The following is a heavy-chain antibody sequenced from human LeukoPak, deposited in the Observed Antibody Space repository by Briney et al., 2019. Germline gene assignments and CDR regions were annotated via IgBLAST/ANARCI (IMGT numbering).Heavy chain of an antibody. Sequence: GGSLRLSCAASGFTFSSYGMHWVRQAPGKGLEWVAFIRYDGSNKYYADSVKGRFTISRDNSKNTLYLQMNSLRAEDTAVYYCARSGYVGGYHDSSGYDYFDYWGQGTLVTVSS. CDR1: GFTFSSYG. D-gene: IGHD3-22*01. CDR3: ARSGYVGGYHDSSGYDYFDY. J-gene: IGHJ4*02. V-gene: IGHV3-30*02. CDR2: IRYDGSNK.